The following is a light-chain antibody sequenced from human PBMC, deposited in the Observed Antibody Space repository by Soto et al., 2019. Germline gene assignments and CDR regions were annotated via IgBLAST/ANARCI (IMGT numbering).Light chain of an antibody. Sequence: IVMTQSPATLSVSQGERATVSCRASQSVSSDLAWYQHKPGQAPRLLIYGASTRATGIPARFSGRGSGTEFTLTISSLQSVDFAVYYCQQYGNWPQTFGQGTKADIK. V-gene: IGKV3-15*01. CDR2: GAS. CDR3: QQYGNWPQT. J-gene: IGKJ1*01. CDR1: QSVSSD.